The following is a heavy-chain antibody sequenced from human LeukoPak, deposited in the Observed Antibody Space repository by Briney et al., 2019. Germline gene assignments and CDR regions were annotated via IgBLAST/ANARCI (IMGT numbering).Heavy chain of an antibody. CDR2: INPGGGST. D-gene: IGHD1-26*01. Sequence: ASVKVSCKASGYTFTGYYMHWVRQAPGQGLEWMGIINPGGGSTSYAQKFQGRVTMTRDTSTSTVYMELSSLRSEDTAVYYCARCAGSYSPFDYWGQGTLVTVSS. J-gene: IGHJ4*02. V-gene: IGHV1-46*01. CDR3: ARCAGSYSPFDY. CDR1: GYTFTGYY.